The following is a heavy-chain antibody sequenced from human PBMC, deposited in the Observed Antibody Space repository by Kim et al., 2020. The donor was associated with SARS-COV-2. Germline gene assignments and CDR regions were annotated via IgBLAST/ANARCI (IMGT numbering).Heavy chain of an antibody. J-gene: IGHJ4*02. V-gene: IGHV1-3*01. Sequence: TKYSERYQGRVTITRDTSASMAYKELSSLRSEDTALYYCARVYGSGSLIDYWGQGTLVTVSS. CDR3: ARVYGSGSLIDY. CDR2: T. D-gene: IGHD3-10*01.